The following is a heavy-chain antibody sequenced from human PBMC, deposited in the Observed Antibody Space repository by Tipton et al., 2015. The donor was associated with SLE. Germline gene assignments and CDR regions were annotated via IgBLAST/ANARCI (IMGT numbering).Heavy chain of an antibody. CDR1: GGSITQYY. V-gene: IGHV4-59*01. Sequence: TLSLTCTVSGGSITQYYWSWIRQPPGKGLEWIGYIYFSGSTNYNPSLKGRVTISVDSSKNQFSLRLTSVTAADTAVYYCARLVTVVELGTVSAWFDPWGQGTLVSVSS. CDR3: ARLVTVVELGTVSAWFDP. CDR2: IYFSGST. J-gene: IGHJ5*02. D-gene: IGHD4-23*01.